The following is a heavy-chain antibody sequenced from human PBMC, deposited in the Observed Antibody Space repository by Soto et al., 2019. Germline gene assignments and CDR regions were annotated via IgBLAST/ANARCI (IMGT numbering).Heavy chain of an antibody. V-gene: IGHV1-69*06. CDR2: IIPIFGTA. D-gene: IGHD3-10*01. CDR1: GGTFSSYA. Sequence: QVQLVQSGAEVKKPGSSVKVSCKASGGTFSSYAISWVRQAPGQGLEWMGGIIPIFGTANYAQKFQGRVTITADKSTSTAYMELSSLRSEDTAVYYCARVRFLAGAAVYYYYGMDVWGQGTTVTVSS. J-gene: IGHJ6*02. CDR3: ARVRFLAGAAVYYYYGMDV.